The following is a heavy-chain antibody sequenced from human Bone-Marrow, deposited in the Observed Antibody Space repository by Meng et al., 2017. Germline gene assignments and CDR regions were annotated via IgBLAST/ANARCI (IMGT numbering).Heavy chain of an antibody. Sequence: EVQLLESGGGSVQPGGALRLSCAASGFTFNSFAMSWVRQTPGKGLEWVSAITGGGGVTYYADSVKGRFTISRDNSKNTLYLQMNSLRAEDTAVYYCGKRISGWYYMDYWGRGTLVTVSS. CDR2: ITGGGGVT. CDR1: GFTFNSFA. J-gene: IGHJ4*02. CDR3: GKRISGWYYMDY. V-gene: IGHV3-23*01. D-gene: IGHD6-19*01.